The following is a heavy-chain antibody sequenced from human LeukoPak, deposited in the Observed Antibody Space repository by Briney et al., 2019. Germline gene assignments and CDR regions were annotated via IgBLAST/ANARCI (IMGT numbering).Heavy chain of an antibody. J-gene: IGHJ4*02. V-gene: IGHV4-34*01. CDR1: GGSISSYY. Sequence: SETLSLTCTVSGGSISSYYWSWIRQPPGKGLEWIGEINHSGSTNYNPSLKSRVTISVDTSKNQFSLKLSSVTAADTAVYYCARGIWYGGNYYFDYWGQGTLVTVSS. CDR2: INHSGST. D-gene: IGHD4-23*01. CDR3: ARGIWYGGNYYFDY.